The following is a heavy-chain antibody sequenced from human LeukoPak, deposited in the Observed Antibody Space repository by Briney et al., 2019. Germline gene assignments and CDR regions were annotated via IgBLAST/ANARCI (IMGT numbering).Heavy chain of an antibody. CDR2: ISWDGGST. CDR1: GFTFDDYA. J-gene: IGHJ4*02. V-gene: IGHV3-43D*03. Sequence: PGGSLRLSCAASGFTFDDYAMHWVRQAAGKGLEWVSLISWDGGSTYYADSVKGRFTISRDNSKNSLYLQMNSLRAEDTALYYCAKDNRRDGYSIDYWGQGTLVTVSS. CDR3: AKDNRRDGYSIDY. D-gene: IGHD5-24*01.